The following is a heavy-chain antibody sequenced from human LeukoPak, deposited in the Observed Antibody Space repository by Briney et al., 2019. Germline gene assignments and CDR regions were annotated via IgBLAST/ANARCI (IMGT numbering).Heavy chain of an antibody. V-gene: IGHV4-39*01. D-gene: IGHD1-26*01. CDR2: ISYTGST. Sequence: SETLSLTCAVSGGSISSSTYYWGWIRQPPGEGLEYVGSISYTGSTYYNPSLKSRVTISVDTSKNQFSLRLSSVTAADTAVYCCARRTYSGSYPYYYYYMDVWGKGTTVTVSS. CDR1: GGSISSSTYY. CDR3: ARRTYSGSYPYYYYYMDV. J-gene: IGHJ6*03.